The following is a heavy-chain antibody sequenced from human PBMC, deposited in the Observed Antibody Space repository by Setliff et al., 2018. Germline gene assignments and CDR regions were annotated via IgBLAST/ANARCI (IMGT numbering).Heavy chain of an antibody. CDR2: IYYSGST. V-gene: IGHV4-31*03. Sequence: NPSETLSLTCTVSGGSISSGGYYWSWIRQHPGKGLEWIGYIYYSGSTYYNPSLKSRVTISVDTSKNQFSLKLSSVTAADTAVYYCARAIPRITMIDQGAFDIWGQGTMVTVSS. CDR1: GGSISSGGYY. D-gene: IGHD3-22*01. J-gene: IGHJ3*02. CDR3: ARAIPRITMIDQGAFDI.